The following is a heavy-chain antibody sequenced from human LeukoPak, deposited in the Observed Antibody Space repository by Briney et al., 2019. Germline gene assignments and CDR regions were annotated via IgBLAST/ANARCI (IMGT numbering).Heavy chain of an antibody. D-gene: IGHD3-10*01. V-gene: IGHV3-21*01. CDR2: ISSDSRHI. Sequence: GGSLRLSRAASGFTFSDYNMNWVRQTPGKGLEWVSSISSDSRHIFYADSLKGRFTISRGNAKNSLYLQINSLRAEDTAVYYCARDIYYGLGSDWGQGTLVTVSS. CDR1: GFTFSDYN. J-gene: IGHJ4*02. CDR3: ARDIYYGLGSD.